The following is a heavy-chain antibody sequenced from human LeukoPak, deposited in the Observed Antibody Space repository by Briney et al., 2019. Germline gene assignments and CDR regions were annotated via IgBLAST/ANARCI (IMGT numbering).Heavy chain of an antibody. D-gene: IGHD1-26*01. CDR3: ARSLRIPLPTFFFDY. Sequence: SQTLSLTCTVSGGSISSGDYYWSWIRQPPGKGLEWIGYIYYSGRTYYNPSLKSRVTISVDTSKNQFSLKLSSVTAADTAVYYCARSLRIPLPTFFFDYWGQGTLVTVSS. CDR1: GGSISSGDYY. V-gene: IGHV4-30-4*08. CDR2: IYYSGRT. J-gene: IGHJ4*02.